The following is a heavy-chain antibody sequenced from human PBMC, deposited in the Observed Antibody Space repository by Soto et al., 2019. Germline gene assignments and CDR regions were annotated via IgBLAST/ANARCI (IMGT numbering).Heavy chain of an antibody. CDR2: VTGNGIGT. CDR3: AGEHMLYVSPHNWFDP. V-gene: IGHV3-21*01. J-gene: IGHJ5*02. Sequence: PGGSLRLSCAASGFTFSSFGMSWVRQAPGKGLEWVSSVTGNGIGTYYADSVKGRFTISRDNAKNSLYLQMNSLRAEDTAVYYCAGEHMLYVSPHNWFDPWGQGTLVTVSS. CDR1: GFTFSSFG. D-gene: IGHD2-8*01.